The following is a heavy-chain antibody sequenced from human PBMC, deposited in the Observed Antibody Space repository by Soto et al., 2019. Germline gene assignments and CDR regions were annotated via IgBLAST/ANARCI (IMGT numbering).Heavy chain of an antibody. J-gene: IGHJ4*02. V-gene: IGHV4-4*07. CDR1: GGSISSYY. D-gene: IGHD6-6*01. CDR3: ARVMEQLALDY. Sequence: QVQLQESGPGLVKPSETLSLTCTVSGGSISSYYWSWIRQPAGQGLEWIGHIYTSGSTNYNPTLKGRVTMSVDTSKNQFSLTLSSVTAADTAVYYCARVMEQLALDYWGQGTQVTVSS. CDR2: IYTSGST.